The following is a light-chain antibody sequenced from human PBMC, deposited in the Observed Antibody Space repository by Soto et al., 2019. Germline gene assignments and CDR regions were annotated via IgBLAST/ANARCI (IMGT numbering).Light chain of an antibody. J-gene: IGKJ3*01. V-gene: IGKV1-39*01. Sequence: DIQMTQSPSSLSASVGDRVTITCRASQSLSTYLNWYQQKPGKAPKLLIYAASSLQSGVPSRFSGSGSGTDFTLTISSLQPEDFATYYCQQSYSTLTFGPGNKVDIK. CDR1: QSLSTY. CDR2: AAS. CDR3: QQSYSTLT.